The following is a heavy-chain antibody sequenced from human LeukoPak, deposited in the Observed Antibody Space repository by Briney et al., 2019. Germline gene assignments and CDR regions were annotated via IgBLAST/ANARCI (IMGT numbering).Heavy chain of an antibody. CDR3: ARGKREMATRNTPRWYYMDV. CDR2: ISSSGSTI. V-gene: IGHV3-11*04. Sequence: PGGSLRLSCAASGFTFSDYYMSWIRQAPGKRLEWVSYISSSGSTIYYADSVKGRFTISRDNAKNSLYLQMNSLRAEDTAVYYCARGKREMATRNTPRWYYMDVWGKGTTVTVSS. D-gene: IGHD5-24*01. CDR1: GFTFSDYY. J-gene: IGHJ6*03.